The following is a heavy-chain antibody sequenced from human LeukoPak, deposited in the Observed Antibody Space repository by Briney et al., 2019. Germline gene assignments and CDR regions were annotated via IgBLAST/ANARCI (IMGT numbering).Heavy chain of an antibody. J-gene: IGHJ6*03. CDR2: ISGSGGST. CDR1: GFTFSSYA. CDR3: ARYYYDSSGYLRDKPLSWRHDTLKYYYYMDV. V-gene: IGHV3-23*01. D-gene: IGHD3-22*01. Sequence: GESLRLSCAASGFTFSSYAMSWVRQAPGKGLEWVSAISGSGGSTYYADSVKGRFTISRDNSKNTLYLQMNSLRAEDTAVYYCARYYYDSSGYLRDKPLSWRHDTLKYYYYMDVWGKGTTVTVSS.